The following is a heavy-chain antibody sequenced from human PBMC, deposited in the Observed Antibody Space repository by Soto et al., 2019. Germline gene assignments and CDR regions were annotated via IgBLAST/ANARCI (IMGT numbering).Heavy chain of an antibody. CDR2: ISSTTTTI. CDR1: GFDFSSFS. V-gene: IGHV3-48*02. Sequence: QLVESGGGLVQPGGSLRLSCAASGFDFSSFSMNWVRQAPGKGLEWVSYISSTTTTIYYADSVKGRFTISRDSAENSLYLLMNSQRDEDTAVYYCTRDPLRVANSQTYGMDVWGHGTTVTVSS. D-gene: IGHD5-12*01. J-gene: IGHJ6*02. CDR3: TRDPLRVANSQTYGMDV.